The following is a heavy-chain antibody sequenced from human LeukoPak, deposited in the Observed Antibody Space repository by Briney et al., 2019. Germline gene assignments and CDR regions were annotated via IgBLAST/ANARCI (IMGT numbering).Heavy chain of an antibody. J-gene: IGHJ6*02. CDR3: ARGGITLFRGGDYYYGMGV. CDR1: GFTFSTHA. CDR2: ISYDGSNK. V-gene: IGHV3-30*04. Sequence: GRSLRLSCAASGFTFSTHAMHWVRQAPGKGLEWVAVISYDGSNKPYADSVKGRFTISRDNSKNTLYLQMNSLRAEDTAVYYCARGGITLFRGGDYYYGMGVWGQGTTVTVSS. D-gene: IGHD3-10*01.